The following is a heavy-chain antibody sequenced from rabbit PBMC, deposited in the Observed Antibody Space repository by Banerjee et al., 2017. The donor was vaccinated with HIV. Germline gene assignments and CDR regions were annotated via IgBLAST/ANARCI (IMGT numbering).Heavy chain of an antibody. J-gene: IGHJ4*01. CDR3: ARGFYAVTGWNFGL. Sequence: QEQLEESGGDLVKPEGSLTLTCTASGFSFSSYWMCWVRQAPGKGLEWIACIYTGSGSALYVSWAKGRFTISKTSSTTVTLQMTSLTAADTATYFCARGFYAVTGWNFGLWGQGTLVTVS. V-gene: IGHV1S45*01. CDR2: IYTGSGSA. D-gene: IGHD4-2*01. CDR1: GFSFSSYW.